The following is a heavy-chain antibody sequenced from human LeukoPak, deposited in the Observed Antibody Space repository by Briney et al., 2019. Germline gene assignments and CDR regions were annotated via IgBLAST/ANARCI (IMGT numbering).Heavy chain of an antibody. CDR1: GGSISSYY. CDR2: IYTSGST. J-gene: IGHJ5*02. V-gene: IGHV4-4*07. D-gene: IGHD3-22*01. Sequence: PSETLSLTCTVSGGSISSYYWSWIRQPAGKGLEWIGRIYTSGSTNYSPSLKSRVTISVDTSKNQFSLKLSSVTAADTAVYYCASEYYDSSGYYPLGFDPWGQGTLVTVSS. CDR3: ASEYYDSSGYYPLGFDP.